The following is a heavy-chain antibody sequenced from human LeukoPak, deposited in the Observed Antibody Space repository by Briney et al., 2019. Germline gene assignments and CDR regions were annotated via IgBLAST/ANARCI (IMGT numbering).Heavy chain of an antibody. CDR3: ARDSPSGSYLGFDP. V-gene: IGHV3-43*01. D-gene: IGHD1-26*01. CDR1: GFTFDDYT. CDR2: ITWDSAST. J-gene: IGHJ5*02. Sequence: GGSLRLSCAASGFTFDDYTMHWVRQAPGKGLEWVSLITWDSASTYYADSVKGRFTISRDNSKNSLYLQMNSLRAEDTAVYYCARDSPSGSYLGFDPWGQGTLVTVSS.